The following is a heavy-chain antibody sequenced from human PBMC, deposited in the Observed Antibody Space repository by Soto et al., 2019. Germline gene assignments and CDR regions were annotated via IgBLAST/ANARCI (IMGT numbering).Heavy chain of an antibody. Sequence: GGSLRLSCAASGFTFSSYGMHWVRQAPGKGLEWVSYISYSSTTIYYADSVKGRFTISRDNAKNSLFLQMNSLRDEDTSVYYCARDNGIAGSFDPWGQGTLVTVSS. D-gene: IGHD6-13*01. V-gene: IGHV3-48*02. CDR2: ISYSSTTI. J-gene: IGHJ5*02. CDR3: ARDNGIAGSFDP. CDR1: GFTFSSYG.